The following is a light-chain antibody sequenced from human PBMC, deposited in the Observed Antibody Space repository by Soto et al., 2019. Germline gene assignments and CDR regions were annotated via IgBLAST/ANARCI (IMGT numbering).Light chain of an antibody. V-gene: IGKV3-15*01. CDR3: QQYNNWPPLT. J-gene: IGKJ4*01. CDR2: GAF. Sequence: EIVMTQSPVTLSVSPGERATLSCRASQSINNNLAWYQQKPGQAPSLLIYGAFTRATGIPARFSGTGSGTEFTLTISSLQSEDFAVYYCQQYNNWPPLTFGGGTKVEIK. CDR1: QSINNN.